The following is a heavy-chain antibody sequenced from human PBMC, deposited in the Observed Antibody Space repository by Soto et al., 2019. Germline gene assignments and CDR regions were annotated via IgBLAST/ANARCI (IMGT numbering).Heavy chain of an antibody. V-gene: IGHV1-69*13. CDR3: ASYSSSSGYYYYGMDV. J-gene: IGHJ6*02. D-gene: IGHD6-6*01. Sequence: SVKVSCKASGGTFSSYAISWVRQAPGQGLEWMGGIIPIFGTANYAQKFQGRVTITADESTSTAYMEPSSLRSEDTAVYYCASYSSSSGYYYYGMDVWGQGTTVTVSS. CDR2: IIPIFGTA. CDR1: GGTFSSYA.